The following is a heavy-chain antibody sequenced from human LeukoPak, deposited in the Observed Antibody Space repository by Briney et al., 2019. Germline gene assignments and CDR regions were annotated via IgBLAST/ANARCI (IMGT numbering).Heavy chain of an antibody. CDR3: ARGDYVGRYYFDY. Sequence: GGSLRLSCAASRFTFSSYSMNWVRQAPGKGLEWVSSISSSSSYIYYADSVKGRFTISRDNAKNSLYLQMNSLRAEDTAVYYCARGDYVGRYYFDYWGQGTLVTVSS. CDR1: RFTFSSYS. V-gene: IGHV3-21*01. CDR2: ISSSSSYI. J-gene: IGHJ4*02. D-gene: IGHD4-17*01.